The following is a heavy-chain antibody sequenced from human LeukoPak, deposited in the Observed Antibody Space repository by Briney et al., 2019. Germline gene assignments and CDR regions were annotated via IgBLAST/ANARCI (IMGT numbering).Heavy chain of an antibody. J-gene: IGHJ3*02. CDR2: VYYTGSA. CDR1: GGSISSGGYY. V-gene: IGHV4-31*03. D-gene: IGHD3-22*01. Sequence: SQTLSLTCTVSGGSISSGGYYWSWIRQFPGKGLEWIVYVYYTGSAYYNPSLESRVTISVDTSRNQFSLKLSSVTAADTAVYFCARAYDNSNNYYFDAFDIWGLGTMVTVSS. CDR3: ARAYDNSNNYYFDAFDI.